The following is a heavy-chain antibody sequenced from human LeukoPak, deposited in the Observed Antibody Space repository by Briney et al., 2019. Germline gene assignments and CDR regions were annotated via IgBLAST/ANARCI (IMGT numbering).Heavy chain of an antibody. V-gene: IGHV3-48*03. Sequence: GGSLRLSCAASGFTFSSYEMNWVRQAPGKGLEWVSYISSSGSTIYYADSVKGRFTISRDNAKNSLYLQMNSLRAEDTAVYYCARGSPPYSSGWSDARTHDAFDIWGQGTMVTVSS. J-gene: IGHJ3*02. CDR2: ISSSGSTI. D-gene: IGHD6-19*01. CDR3: ARGSPPYSSGWSDARTHDAFDI. CDR1: GFTFSSYE.